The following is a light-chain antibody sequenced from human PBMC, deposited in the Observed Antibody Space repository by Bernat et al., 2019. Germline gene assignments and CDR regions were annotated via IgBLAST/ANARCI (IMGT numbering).Light chain of an antibody. CDR3: QKYNSALV. CDR2: AAS. V-gene: IGKV1-27*01. J-gene: IGKJ4*02. CDR1: QGISNY. Sequence: DIQMTQSPSSLSASVGDRVTITCRASQGISNYLAWYQQKPGKVPKLLIYAASTLQSGVPSRFSGSGSGTDFTLTISSLQPEDVATYYCQKYNSALVFGGVTKVEIK.